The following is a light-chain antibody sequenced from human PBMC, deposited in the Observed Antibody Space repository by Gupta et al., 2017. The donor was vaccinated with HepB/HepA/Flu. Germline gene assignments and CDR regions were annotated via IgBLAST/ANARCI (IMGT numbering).Light chain of an antibody. J-gene: IGLJ1*01. CDR2: GNT. V-gene: IGLV1-40*01. CDR3: QSYDSSLSVSV. Sequence: QSALTPPPSVSGAPGQRLTIPPSERRSNVGAGYDVHWYQHLPGTAPKLLIYGNTNRPSGVPDRFSGSKSGTSAALAITGLQAEDEADYYCQSYDSSLSVSVFGTGTKVTAL. CDR1: RSNVGAGYD.